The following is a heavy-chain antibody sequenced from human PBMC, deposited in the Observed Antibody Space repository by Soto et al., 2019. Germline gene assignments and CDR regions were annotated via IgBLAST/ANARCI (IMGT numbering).Heavy chain of an antibody. CDR2: ISSNGGST. Sequence: GGSLRLSCAASGFTFSSYSMHWVRQAPGKGLEYVSVISSNGGSTYYANSVKGRFTISRDNSKNTLYLQMGSLRAEDMAVYYCAKGGYNYGFLFDCWGQGTLVTVSS. V-gene: IGHV3-64*01. D-gene: IGHD5-18*01. J-gene: IGHJ4*02. CDR3: AKGGYNYGFLFDC. CDR1: GFTFSSYS.